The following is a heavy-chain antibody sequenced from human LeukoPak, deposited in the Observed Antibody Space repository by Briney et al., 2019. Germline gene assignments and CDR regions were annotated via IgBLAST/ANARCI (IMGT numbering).Heavy chain of an antibody. D-gene: IGHD6-13*01. Sequence: SVTLSLTCTVSGGSISSSSYYWGWIRQPPGKGLEWIGSIYYSGSTYYNPSLKSRVTISVDTSKNQFSLKLSSVTAADTAVYYCARDRGAAAGLSYFDYWGQGTLVTVSS. J-gene: IGHJ4*02. V-gene: IGHV4-39*07. CDR3: ARDRGAAAGLSYFDY. CDR2: IYYSGST. CDR1: GGSISSSSYY.